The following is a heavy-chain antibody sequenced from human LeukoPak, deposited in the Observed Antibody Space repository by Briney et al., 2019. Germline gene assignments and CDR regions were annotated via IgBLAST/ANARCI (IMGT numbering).Heavy chain of an antibody. D-gene: IGHD5-12*01. CDR2: ISGSGGST. V-gene: IGHV3-23*01. CDR3: AKGDMPIVARALDY. J-gene: IGHJ4*02. CDR1: GFTFSSYA. Sequence: GGSLRLSCAASGFTFSSYAMSWVRQAPGKGLEWVSAISGSGGSTYYADSVKGRFTISRDNSKNTLYLQMNSLRAEDTAVYYCAKGDMPIVARALDYWGQGTLVTVSS.